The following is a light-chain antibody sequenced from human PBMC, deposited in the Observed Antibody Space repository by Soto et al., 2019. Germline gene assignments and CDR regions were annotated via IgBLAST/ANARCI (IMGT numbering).Light chain of an antibody. J-gene: IGLJ3*02. Sequence: QSVLTQPPSVSAAPGQKVTISCSGSSSNIGNNYVSWYQQLPGTAPKLLIYDNNKRPSGIPDRFSGSKSGTSATLGITGLQTGDEADYYCGTWDSSPSAGVFGGGTKRTVL. CDR2: DNN. V-gene: IGLV1-51*01. CDR3: GTWDSSPSAGV. CDR1: SSNIGNNY.